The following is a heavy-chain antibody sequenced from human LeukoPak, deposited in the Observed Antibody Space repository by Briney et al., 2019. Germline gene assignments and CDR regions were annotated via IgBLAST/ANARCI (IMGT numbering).Heavy chain of an antibody. CDR2: IYYSGST. D-gene: IGHD4-11*01. CDR1: GGSIGSYY. J-gene: IGHJ3*02. V-gene: IGHV4-59*01. CDR3: ARVQLTHDAFDM. Sequence: SETLSLTCTVSGGSIGSYYWSWIRHPPGKGLEWIGYIYYSGSTNYNPSLKSRVTISVDTSKNQFSLKLSSVTAADTAVYYCARVQLTHDAFDMWGQGTMVTVSS.